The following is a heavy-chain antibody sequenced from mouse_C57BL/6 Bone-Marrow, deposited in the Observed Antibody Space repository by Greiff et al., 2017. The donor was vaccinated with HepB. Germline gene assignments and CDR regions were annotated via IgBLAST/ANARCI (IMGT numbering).Heavy chain of an antibody. D-gene: IGHD2-2*01. CDR1: GYTFTSYW. CDR3: AREGYGYDVKFDY. CDR2: IDPSDSYT. Sequence: QVQLQQPGAELVKPGASVKLSCKASGYTFTSYWMQWVKQRPGQGLEWIGEIDPSDSYTNYNQKFKGKATLTVDTSSSTAYMQLSSLTSEDSAVYYCAREGYGYDVKFDYWGQGTTLTVSS. J-gene: IGHJ2*01. V-gene: IGHV1-50*01.